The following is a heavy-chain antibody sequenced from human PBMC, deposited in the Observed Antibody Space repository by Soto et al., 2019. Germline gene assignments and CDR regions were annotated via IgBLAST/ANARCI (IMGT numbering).Heavy chain of an antibody. CDR1: GVSVSSGSYY. Sequence: SETLSLTCSVPGVSVSSGSYYLSWIRQPPGKGLEWIGYSYHTGITKYNPALRSRVTISVDTSKNQFSLKLSSVTAADTAVYYCARRRTMVRGVINWFDPRVQGTLVTVSS. D-gene: IGHD3-10*01. CDR3: ARRRTMVRGVINWFDP. V-gene: IGHV4-61*01. CDR2: SYHTGIT. J-gene: IGHJ5*02.